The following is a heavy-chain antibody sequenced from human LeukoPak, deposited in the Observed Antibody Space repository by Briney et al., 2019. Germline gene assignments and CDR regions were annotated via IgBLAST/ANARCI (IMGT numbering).Heavy chain of an antibody. D-gene: IGHD2-15*01. J-gene: IGHJ4*02. V-gene: IGHV3-23*01. Sequence: VGSLRLSCAASGFTFSGYAMSWVRQAPGKGRGWVLAISGIGGSTYYADSVKGRFTISRDNSKNTLYLQLNSLRAEDTAVYYCAKLGYCSGGSCYALYDYWGQGTLVTVSS. CDR1: GFTFSGYA. CDR3: AKLGYCSGGSCYALYDY. CDR2: ISGIGGST.